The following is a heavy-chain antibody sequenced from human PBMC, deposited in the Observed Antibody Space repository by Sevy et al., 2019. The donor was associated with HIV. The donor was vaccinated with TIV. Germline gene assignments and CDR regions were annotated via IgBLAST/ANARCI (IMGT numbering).Heavy chain of an antibody. J-gene: IGHJ4*02. CDR3: ARDRGRYCSSTSCSHFDY. Sequence: GGSLRLSCAASGFTFSSYSMNWVRQAPGKGLEWVSSISSSSSYIYYADSVKGRFTISRDNAKNSLYLQMNSLRAEDTAVYYCARDRGRYCSSTSCSHFDYWGQGTLVTVSS. V-gene: IGHV3-21*01. D-gene: IGHD2-2*01. CDR2: ISSSSSYI. CDR1: GFTFSSYS.